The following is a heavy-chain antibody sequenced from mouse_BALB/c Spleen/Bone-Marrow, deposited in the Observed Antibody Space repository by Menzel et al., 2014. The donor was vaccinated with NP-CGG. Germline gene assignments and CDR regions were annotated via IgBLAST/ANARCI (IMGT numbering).Heavy chain of an antibody. V-gene: IGHV2-5*01. D-gene: IGHD2-12*01. J-gene: IGHJ4*01. CDR3: AKAIRQGYYYAMDY. CDR1: GFSLTSYG. CDR2: IWRGGST. Sequence: VQLQESGPGLVQPSQSLSITCTVSGFSLTSYGVHWVRQSPGKGLEWLGVIWRGGSTDYNAAFMSRLSITKDNSKSQVFFKMNSLQADDTAIYYCAKAIRQGYYYAMDYWGQGTSVTVSS.